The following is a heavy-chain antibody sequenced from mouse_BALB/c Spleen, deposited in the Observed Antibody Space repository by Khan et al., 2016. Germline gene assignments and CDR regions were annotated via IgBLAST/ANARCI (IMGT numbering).Heavy chain of an antibody. D-gene: IGHD2-1*01. CDR1: GYAFTNYL. CDR2: INPGSGGT. V-gene: IGHV1-54*01. J-gene: IGHJ1*01. Sequence: QVRLQQSGAELVRPGTSVKVSCKASGYAFTNYLIEWVKQRPGQGLEWIGVINPGSGGTNYNEKFKGTATLTADKSSSTAYMQLSSLTSDDSAVYFCARYYGNPNWYFDVWGAGTTVTVSS. CDR3: ARYYGNPNWYFDV.